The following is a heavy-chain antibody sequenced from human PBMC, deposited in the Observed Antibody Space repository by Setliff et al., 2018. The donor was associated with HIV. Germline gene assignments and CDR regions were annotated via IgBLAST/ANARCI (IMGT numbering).Heavy chain of an antibody. CDR2: VQYVGPA. CDR3: ARGEPPASRSGLLY. D-gene: IGHD3-22*01. V-gene: IGHV4-59*01. Sequence: PSETLSLTCSVSGDDINRDFWTWMRQPPGKGLEWIGYVQYVGPANYNPSLQSRPTLSIHTSKNQFSLKLISVTAADTAVYYCARGEPPASRSGLLYWGQGMLVTVSS. CDR1: GDDINRDF. J-gene: IGHJ4*02.